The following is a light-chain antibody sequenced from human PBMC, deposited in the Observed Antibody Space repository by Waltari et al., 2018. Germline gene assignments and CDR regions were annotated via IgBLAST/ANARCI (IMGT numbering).Light chain of an antibody. J-gene: IGKJ1*01. CDR1: ETVGRY. CDR3: QHYVRLPVT. V-gene: IGKV3-20*01. Sequence: SVLTLSPGTLSLSAGDRATPSSRASETVGRYLVWYKQKPGQAPRLLISDAPSRATGIPDRFSGSGSGTDFSLTISRLEPEDFAVYYCQHYVRLPVTFGQGTKVEIK. CDR2: DAP.